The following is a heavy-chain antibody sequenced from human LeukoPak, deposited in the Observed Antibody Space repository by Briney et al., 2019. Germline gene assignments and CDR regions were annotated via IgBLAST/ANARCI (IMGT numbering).Heavy chain of an antibody. Sequence: PGGSLRPSCAASGFTFSSYAMSWVRQAPGKGLEWVSAISGSGASTYYADSVKGRFTISRDNSKNTLYLQMNSLRAEDTAVYYCAKDIYYDSSAYAPLDYWGQGTLVTVSS. CDR1: GFTFSSYA. V-gene: IGHV3-23*01. CDR3: AKDIYYDSSAYAPLDY. D-gene: IGHD3-22*01. CDR2: ISGSGAST. J-gene: IGHJ4*02.